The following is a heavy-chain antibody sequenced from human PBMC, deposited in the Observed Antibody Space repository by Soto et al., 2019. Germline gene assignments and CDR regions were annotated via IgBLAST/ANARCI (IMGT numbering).Heavy chain of an antibody. CDR1: GDSVSSNTAS. CDR2: TYFRSKWYN. D-gene: IGHD5-12*01. Sequence: SQTLSLTCAISGDSVSSNTASWNWIRQSPSRGLEWLGRTYFRSKWYNDYAVSVKSRIIISPDTSNNQFSLQLNSVTPGDTAVYFCAKGDNLGPKTGYAFDPWGQGIMVTVSS. V-gene: IGHV6-1*01. CDR3: AKGDNLGPKTGYAFDP. J-gene: IGHJ5*02.